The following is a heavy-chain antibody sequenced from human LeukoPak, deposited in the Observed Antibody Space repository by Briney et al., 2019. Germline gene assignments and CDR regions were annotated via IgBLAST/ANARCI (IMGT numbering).Heavy chain of an antibody. J-gene: IGHJ4*02. Sequence: GGSLRLSCAASGFTFSSYGMHWVRQAPGKGLEWVAFIRYDGSNKYYADSVKGRFTISRDNSKNTLYLQMYSLRAEDTAVYYCAREYRYGPDYWGQGTLVTVSS. CDR2: IRYDGSNK. D-gene: IGHD5-18*01. CDR3: AREYRYGPDY. CDR1: GFTFSSYG. V-gene: IGHV3-30*02.